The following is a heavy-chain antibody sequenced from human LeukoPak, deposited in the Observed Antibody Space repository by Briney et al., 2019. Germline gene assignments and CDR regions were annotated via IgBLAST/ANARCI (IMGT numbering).Heavy chain of an antibody. J-gene: IGHJ4*02. D-gene: IGHD2-15*01. CDR3: ARLVVAATNYDY. Sequence: SETLSLTCAVYGGSFSGYYWSWIRQPPGKGLEWIGEINHSGSTNYNPSLKSRVTISVDTSKNQFSLKLSSVTAADTAVYYCARLVVAATNYDYWGQGTLVTVSS. CDR1: GGSFSGYY. CDR2: INHSGST. V-gene: IGHV4-34*01.